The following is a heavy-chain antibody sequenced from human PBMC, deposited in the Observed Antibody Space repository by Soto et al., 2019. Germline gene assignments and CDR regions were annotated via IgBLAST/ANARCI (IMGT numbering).Heavy chain of an antibody. Sequence: SETLSLTCTVSGGSISSYYWSWIRQPPGKGLEWIGYIYYSGSTNYNPSLKSRVTISVDTSKNQFSLKLSSVTAADTAVYYCARLHAIYSSSWYGWFDPWGQGTLVTVSS. V-gene: IGHV4-59*08. D-gene: IGHD6-13*01. J-gene: IGHJ5*02. CDR3: ARLHAIYSSSWYGWFDP. CDR1: GGSISSYY. CDR2: IYYSGST.